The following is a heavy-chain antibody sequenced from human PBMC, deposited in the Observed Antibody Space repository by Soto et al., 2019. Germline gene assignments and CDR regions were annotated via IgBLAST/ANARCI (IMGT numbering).Heavy chain of an antibody. CDR3: DRAFAPRGQKPLEH. Sequence: QVQVVASGGGLVKPGGSLRLSCAASGFTFSDYYMSWIRQAPGKGLEWISYIDSSGDTIYNADSVKGRFSVSRDNAKNSPFLQMNSLRAEDTAMYYCDRAFAPRGQKPLEHWGQGTLVIVSS. V-gene: IGHV3-11*01. J-gene: IGHJ4*02. D-gene: IGHD1-1*01. CDR1: GFTFSDYY. CDR2: IDSSGDTI.